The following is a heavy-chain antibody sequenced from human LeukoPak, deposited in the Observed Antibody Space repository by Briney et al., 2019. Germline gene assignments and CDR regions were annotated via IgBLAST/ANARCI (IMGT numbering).Heavy chain of an antibody. D-gene: IGHD2-2*01. J-gene: IGHJ6*02. CDR1: GGTFSSYA. Sequence: GASVKVSCKASGGTFSSYAISWVRQAPGQGLEWMGIINPSGGSTSYAQKFQGRVTMTRDTSTSTVYMELSSLRSEDTAVYYCARADCTSTSCYGPVYYYYYGMDVWGQGTTVTVSS. V-gene: IGHV1-46*01. CDR3: ARADCTSTSCYGPVYYYYYGMDV. CDR2: INPSGGST.